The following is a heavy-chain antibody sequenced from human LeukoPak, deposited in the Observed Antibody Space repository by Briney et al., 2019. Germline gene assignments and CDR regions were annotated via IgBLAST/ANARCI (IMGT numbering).Heavy chain of an antibody. Sequence: GGSLRLSCAASGFTFSSYWMSWVRQAPGKGLEWVANIKQDGSEKYYVDSVKGRFTISRDNAKNSLYLQMNSLRAEDTAVYYCAREIFKDYGDYGDSGPWGQGTLVTVSS. CDR3: AREIFKDYGDYGDSGP. J-gene: IGHJ5*02. CDR1: GFTFSSYW. V-gene: IGHV3-7*03. CDR2: IKQDGSEK. D-gene: IGHD4-17*01.